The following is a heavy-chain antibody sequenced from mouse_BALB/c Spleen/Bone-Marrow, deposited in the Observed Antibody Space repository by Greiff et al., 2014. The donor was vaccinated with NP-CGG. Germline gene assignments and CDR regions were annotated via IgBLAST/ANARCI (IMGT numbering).Heavy chain of an antibody. CDR3: AAYYYGSSQFAY. Sequence: VQLKESGAELVKPGASVKLSCTASGFNIKDTYMHWVKQRPEQGLEWIGRIDPANGNTKYDPKFQGKATITADTSSNTAYLQLSSLTSEDTAVYYCAAYYYGSSQFAYWGQGTLVIVSA. J-gene: IGHJ3*01. D-gene: IGHD1-1*01. CDR1: GFNIKDTY. V-gene: IGHV14-3*02. CDR2: IDPANGNT.